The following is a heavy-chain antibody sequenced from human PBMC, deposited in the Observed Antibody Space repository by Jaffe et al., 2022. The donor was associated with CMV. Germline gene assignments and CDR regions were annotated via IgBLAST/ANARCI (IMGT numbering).Heavy chain of an antibody. J-gene: IGHJ4*02. CDR1: VGSIISGGYY. D-gene: IGHD2-21*02. CDR3: ARGDVYCGGDCYSYFDY. V-gene: IGHV4-31*03. Sequence: QVQLQESGPGLVKASQTLSLTCTVSVGSIISGGYYWSWIRQHPGKGLEWIGYIYYSGSTYYNPSLKSRVTISVDTSKNQFSLRLSSVTAADTAVYYCARGDVYCGGDCYSYFDYWGQGTLVTVSS. CDR2: IYYSGST.